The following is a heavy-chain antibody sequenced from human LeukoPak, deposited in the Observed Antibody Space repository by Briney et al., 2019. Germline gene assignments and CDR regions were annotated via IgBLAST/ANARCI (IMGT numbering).Heavy chain of an antibody. D-gene: IGHD3-10*01. CDR3: AKGVRLWFAFYFEY. Sequence: GGSLRLSCAASGFTLGNYAMSWVRQAPGKGLEWVSAISGNGYNTYYADSVKGRFTISSESSRNTPYLQMHSLRAEDTAVYYCAKGVRLWFAFYFEYGGQGTLVTVSS. CDR1: GFTLGNYA. V-gene: IGHV3-23*01. CDR2: ISGNGYNT. J-gene: IGHJ4*02.